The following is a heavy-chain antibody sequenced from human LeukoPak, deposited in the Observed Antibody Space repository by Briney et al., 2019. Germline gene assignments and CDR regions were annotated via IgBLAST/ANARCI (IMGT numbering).Heavy chain of an antibody. J-gene: IGHJ4*02. D-gene: IGHD5-12*01. Sequence: GGSLRLSCAASGFTFSSHTMSWVRQAPGKGLEWVSAISGSGGSTYYADSVKGRFTISRDNSKNTPYLQMNSLRAEDTAVYYCAKCYSGYIPDYFDYWGQGTLVTVSS. CDR2: ISGSGGST. CDR1: GFTFSSHT. V-gene: IGHV3-23*01. CDR3: AKCYSGYIPDYFDY.